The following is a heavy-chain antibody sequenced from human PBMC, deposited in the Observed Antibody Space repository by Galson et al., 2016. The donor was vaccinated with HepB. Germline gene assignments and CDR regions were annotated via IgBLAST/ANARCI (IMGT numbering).Heavy chain of an antibody. CDR1: GYTFTSHA. V-gene: IGHV1-3*01. CDR2: INGGYGDT. CDR3: ARGPHDYTNILDAFDI. J-gene: IGHJ3*02. D-gene: IGHD4-11*01. Sequence: SVKVSCKASGYTFTSHAIHWVRRAPGQGLEWMGWINGGYGDTKYSQKFQDRVTITRDRSATTAYMEVTSLRFADTAVYYCARGPHDYTNILDAFDIWGQGTVVTVSS.